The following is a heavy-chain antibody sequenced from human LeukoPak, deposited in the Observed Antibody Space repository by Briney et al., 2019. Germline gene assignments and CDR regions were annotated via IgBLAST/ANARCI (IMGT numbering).Heavy chain of an antibody. CDR2: IYTGGTT. Sequence: PGGSLRLSCAASGLTVSSNYMSWVRQAPGTGLEWVSVIYTGGTTYYADSVKGRFTISRDNSKNTVHLQMNSLRADDTAVYYCARMQGFCTGSSCYPRAFDIWGQGTMVSVSS. CDR3: ARMQGFCTGSSCYPRAFDI. D-gene: IGHD2-2*01. J-gene: IGHJ3*02. CDR1: GLTVSSNY. V-gene: IGHV3-53*01.